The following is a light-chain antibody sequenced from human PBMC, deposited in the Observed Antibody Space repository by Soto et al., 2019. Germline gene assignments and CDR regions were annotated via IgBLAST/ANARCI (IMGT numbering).Light chain of an antibody. V-gene: IGKV3-15*01. Sequence: EIVMTQSPATLSVSPGERATLSCRASQSVSSNLAWYQQKPGQAPRLLIYGASTRATVIPARFSGSGSGTEFTLTISSLQSEDFAVYYCQQYSNRPITFGPGTKVDIK. CDR3: QQYSNRPIT. CDR1: QSVSSN. J-gene: IGKJ3*01. CDR2: GAS.